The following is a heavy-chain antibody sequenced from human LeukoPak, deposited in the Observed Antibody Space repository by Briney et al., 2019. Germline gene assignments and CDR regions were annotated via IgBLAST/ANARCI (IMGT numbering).Heavy chain of an antibody. CDR3: AKELLDYGDSN. Sequence: GGSLRLSCAASGFTFSTYNMNWVRQAPGGGLEWVSSIDSSGRYVYNAKLVKGRFTVSRDNAKNSLFLQLNSLRADDSAVYYCAKELLDYGDSNWGQGTLVTVSS. V-gene: IGHV3-21*01. CDR1: GFTFSTYN. CDR2: IDSSGRYV. J-gene: IGHJ4*02. D-gene: IGHD4-17*01.